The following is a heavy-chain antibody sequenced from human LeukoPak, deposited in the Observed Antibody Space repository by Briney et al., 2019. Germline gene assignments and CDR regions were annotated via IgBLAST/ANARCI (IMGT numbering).Heavy chain of an antibody. D-gene: IGHD1-26*01. CDR3: AKDLGLTSWRYLDY. J-gene: IGHJ4*02. CDR2: IWHDGSNK. CDR1: GFTLSNYG. V-gene: IGHV3-33*06. Sequence: GGSLRLSCAAPGFTLSNYGLHWVRQAPGKGLETVADIWHDGSNKYYADSVKGRFSISRDNSMNTVYLQMNSLGAEDTAVYYCAKDLGLTSWRYLDYWGQGTLVTVSS.